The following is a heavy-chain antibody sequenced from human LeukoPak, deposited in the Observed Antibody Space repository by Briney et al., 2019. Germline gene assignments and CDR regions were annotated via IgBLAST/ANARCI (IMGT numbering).Heavy chain of an antibody. CDR2: IKHDGSEK. J-gene: IGHJ4*02. Sequence: GGSLRLSCAASGFIFTNYFMSWVRQAPGKGLEWVASIKHDGSEKYYVDSVRGRFTISRDNTMNPLYLQMSSLRAEDTAVYYCATDRGWRTSGYYLYHFEYWGQGTLVTFSS. CDR3: ATDRGWRTSGYYLYHFEY. D-gene: IGHD3-3*01. V-gene: IGHV3-7*01. CDR1: GFIFTNYF.